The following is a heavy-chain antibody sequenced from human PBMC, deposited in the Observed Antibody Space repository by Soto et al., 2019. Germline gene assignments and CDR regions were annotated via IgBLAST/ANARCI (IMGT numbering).Heavy chain of an antibody. CDR2: INSDGSST. CDR1: GFTFSSYW. J-gene: IGHJ4*02. CDR3: ASDYYDSSGYYERGVDDGDY. Sequence: GGSLRLSCAASGFTFSSYWMHWVRQAPGKGLVWVSRINSDGSSTSYADSVKGRFTISRDNAKNTLYLQMNSLRAEDTAVYYCASDYYDSSGYYERGVDDGDYWGQGTLVTVSS. V-gene: IGHV3-74*01. D-gene: IGHD3-22*01.